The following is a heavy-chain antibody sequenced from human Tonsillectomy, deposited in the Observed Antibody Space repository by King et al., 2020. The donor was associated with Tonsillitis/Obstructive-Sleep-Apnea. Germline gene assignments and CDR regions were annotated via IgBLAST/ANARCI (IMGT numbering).Heavy chain of an antibody. CDR3: ARAFIVGATSTILIGWFDP. CDR2: IYHSGST. CDR1: GGSISSSNW. D-gene: IGHD1-26*01. J-gene: IGHJ5*02. V-gene: IGHV4-4*02. Sequence: VQLQESGPGLVKPSGTLSLTCAVSGGSISSSNWWSWVRQPPGKGLEWFGEIYHSGSTNYNPSLKSRVTISVDKSKNQFSLKLSSVTAADTAVYYCARAFIVGATSTILIGWFDPWGQGTLVTVSS.